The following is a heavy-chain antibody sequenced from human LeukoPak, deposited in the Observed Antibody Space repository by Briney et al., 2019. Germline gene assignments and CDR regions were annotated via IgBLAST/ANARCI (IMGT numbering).Heavy chain of an antibody. D-gene: IGHD3-16*01. J-gene: IGHJ4*02. CDR3: ARDRGGSSFDY. V-gene: IGHV3-74*01. CDR2: INTDGSTT. CDR1: GFTFSSYW. Sequence: GGSLRLSCVASGFTFSSYWMHWVRQAPGKGLVWVSRINTDGSTTNYADSVKGRFTISRDNAKNTLYLQMNGLRAEDTAVYYCARDRGGSSFDYWGQGTLVTVSS.